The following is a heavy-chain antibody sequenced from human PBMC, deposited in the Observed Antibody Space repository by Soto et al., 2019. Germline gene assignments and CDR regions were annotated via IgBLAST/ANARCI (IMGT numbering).Heavy chain of an antibody. CDR1: GDSVSSNSAA. CDR3: ARGYYGAGSLYSWIDH. CDR2: TYYRSKWYN. J-gene: IGHJ5*02. Sequence: SQTLSLTCAISGDSVSSNSAAWNWIRQSPSRGLEWLGRTYYRSKWYNDYALSVKSRITINPDTSKNQFSLQLNSVTPEDTAVYYSARGYYGAGSLYSWIDHWGQGTLVTVSS. D-gene: IGHD3-10*01. V-gene: IGHV6-1*01.